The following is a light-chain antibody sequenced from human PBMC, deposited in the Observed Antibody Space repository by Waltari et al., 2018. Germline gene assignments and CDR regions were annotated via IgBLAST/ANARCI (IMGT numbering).Light chain of an antibody. J-gene: IGLJ7*01. V-gene: IGLV1-51*02. CDR2: EDG. Sequence: QSVLTQPPSVSAAPGQRVTISCSGGHSNIGNNYVPWYRQFPGTAPELLIYEDGERPSGVPGRFSGSKSGTSATLDITGLQAGDEADYYCGTWDSSLSGAVFGGGTHLTVL. CDR3: GTWDSSLSGAV. CDR1: HSNIGNNY.